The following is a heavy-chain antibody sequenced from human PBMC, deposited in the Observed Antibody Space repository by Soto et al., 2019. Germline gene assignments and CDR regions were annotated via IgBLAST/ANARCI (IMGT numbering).Heavy chain of an antibody. CDR2: INHSGST. J-gene: IGHJ4*02. Sequence: SETLSLTCAVYGGSFSGYYWSWIRQPPGKGLEWIGEINHSGSTNYNPSLKSRVTISVDTSKNQFSLKLSSVIAADTAVYYCARVEGGWYEDYWGQGTLVTVSS. D-gene: IGHD6-19*01. CDR3: ARVEGGWYEDY. V-gene: IGHV4-34*01. CDR1: GGSFSGYY.